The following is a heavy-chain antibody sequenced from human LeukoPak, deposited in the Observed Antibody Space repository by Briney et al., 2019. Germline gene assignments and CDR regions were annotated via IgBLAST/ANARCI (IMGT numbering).Heavy chain of an antibody. J-gene: IGHJ4*02. CDR2: IRNDGNKK. CDR1: GFSFSTSG. CDR3: VKVDT. Sequence: GGSLRLSCVASGFSFSTSGMHWVRQSPGKGLDWVAFIRNDGNKKNYAESVKGRFTILRYNSRNTLYLQMDSRSAEDTAGYYCVKVDTWGQGTLVTVSS. D-gene: IGHD3-22*01. V-gene: IGHV3-30*02.